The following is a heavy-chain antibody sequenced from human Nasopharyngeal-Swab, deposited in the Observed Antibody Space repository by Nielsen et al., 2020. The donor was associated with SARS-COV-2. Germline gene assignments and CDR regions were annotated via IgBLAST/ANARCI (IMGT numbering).Heavy chain of an antibody. J-gene: IGHJ3*02. D-gene: IGHD6-19*01. CDR2: ISWNSGSI. V-gene: IGHV3-9*01. Sequence: GGSLRLSCAASGFTFDDYAMHWVRQAPGKGLEWVSGISWNSGSIGYADSVKGRVTISRDNAKNSLYLQMNSLRAEDTALYYCAKGQSSGWYATNDAFDIWGQGTMVTVSS. CDR3: AKGQSSGWYATNDAFDI. CDR1: GFTFDDYA.